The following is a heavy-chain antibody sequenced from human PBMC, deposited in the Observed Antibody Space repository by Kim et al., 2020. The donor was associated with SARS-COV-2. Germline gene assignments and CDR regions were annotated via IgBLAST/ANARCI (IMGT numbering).Heavy chain of an antibody. CDR3: AKGLYHIAGIDAFDI. D-gene: IGHD6-13*01. Sequence: DSVKGRFTISRDNAKNSLYLQMNSLRAEDTALYYCAKGLYHIAGIDAFDIWGQGTMVTVSS. J-gene: IGHJ3*02. V-gene: IGHV3-9*01.